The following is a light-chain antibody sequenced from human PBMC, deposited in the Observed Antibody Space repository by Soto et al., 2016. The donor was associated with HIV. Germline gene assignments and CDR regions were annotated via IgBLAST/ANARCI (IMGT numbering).Light chain of an antibody. J-gene: IGLJ2*01. V-gene: IGLV3-21*03. CDR2: DDS. CDR1: NVGSKS. Sequence: SXVLTQPPSVSVAPGKTARITCGGTNVGSKSVHWYQQKPGQAPVLVVYDDSDRPSGIPERFSGSNSGNTATLTISRVDIGDEADYYCQVWDSGSDPVVFGGGTKLTVL. CDR3: QVWDSGSDPVV.